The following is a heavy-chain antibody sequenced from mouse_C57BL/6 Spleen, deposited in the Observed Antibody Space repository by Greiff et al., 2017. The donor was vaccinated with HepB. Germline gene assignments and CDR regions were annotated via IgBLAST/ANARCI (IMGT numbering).Heavy chain of an antibody. Sequence: VQLKESGPGLVKPSQSLSLTCSVTGYSITSGYYWNWIRQFPGNKLEWMGYISYDGSNNYNPSLKNRISITRDTSKNQFFLKLNSVTTEDTATYYCARDEDSWFAYWGQGTLVTVSA. V-gene: IGHV3-6*01. CDR1: GYSITSGYY. D-gene: IGHD3-2*01. CDR2: ISYDGSN. J-gene: IGHJ3*01. CDR3: ARDEDSWFAY.